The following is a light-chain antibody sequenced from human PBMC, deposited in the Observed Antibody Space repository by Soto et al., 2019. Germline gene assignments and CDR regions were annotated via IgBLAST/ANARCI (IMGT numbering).Light chain of an antibody. CDR1: QSVDSDD. V-gene: IGKV3-20*01. CDR3: QQYGSSPLT. J-gene: IGKJ4*01. Sequence: EVVLTQSPGTLSLSPGERATLSCRASQSVDSDDLAWYQQKPGQAPRLLIFRGSFRATGVPDRFSGSQSGTDFTLTISGLEPEDFAVYYCQQYGSSPLTFAGGTRV. CDR2: RGS.